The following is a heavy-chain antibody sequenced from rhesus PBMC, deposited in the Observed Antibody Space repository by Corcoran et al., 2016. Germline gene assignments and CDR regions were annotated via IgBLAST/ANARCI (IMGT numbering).Heavy chain of an antibody. CDR2: ISGSSGST. CDR1: GGSISSSNW. D-gene: IGHD6-31*01. J-gene: IGHJ4*01. CDR3: ARDMLAAAGVS. Sequence: QVQLQESGPGLVKPSETLPLTCAVSGGSISSSNWWSWIRQPPGKGLEWIGYISGSSGSTYYNPSLKSRVTISTDTSKNQFSLKLSSVTAADTAVYYCARDMLAAAGVSWGQGVLVTVSS. V-gene: IGHV4-65*01.